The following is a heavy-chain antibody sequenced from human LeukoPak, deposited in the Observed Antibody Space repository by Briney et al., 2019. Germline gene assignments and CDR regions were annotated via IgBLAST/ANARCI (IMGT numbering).Heavy chain of an antibody. CDR3: AKDDAWLQYGN. D-gene: IGHD5-24*01. Sequence: GGSLRLSCAASGFTFSSYGMSWVRQAPGKGLEWVSAISGSGGSTYYADSVKGRFTIPRDNSKNTLYLQMNSLRAEDTAVYYCAKDDAWLQYGNWGRGTLVTVSS. CDR1: GFTFSSYG. J-gene: IGHJ4*02. CDR2: ISGSGGST. V-gene: IGHV3-23*01.